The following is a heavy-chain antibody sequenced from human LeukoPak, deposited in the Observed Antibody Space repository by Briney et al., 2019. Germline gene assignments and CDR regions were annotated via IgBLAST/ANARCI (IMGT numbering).Heavy chain of an antibody. CDR3: ARKENVYYYFDY. D-gene: IGHD3-10*01. CDR1: GGSFNSGNYC. Sequence: SETLSLTCTVSGGSFNSGNYCWSWIRQPPGKGLEWIGCIYYSGSSNYNPSLKSRVTISVDTSKNQFSLKLSSVTAVDTAVYYCARKENVYYYFDYWGQGTLVTVSS. J-gene: IGHJ4*02. V-gene: IGHV4-61*01. CDR2: IYYSGSS.